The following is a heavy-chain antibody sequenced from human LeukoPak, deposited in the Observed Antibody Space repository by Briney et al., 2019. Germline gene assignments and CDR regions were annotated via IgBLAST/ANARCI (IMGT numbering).Heavy chain of an antibody. J-gene: IGHJ6*03. CDR1: GYTFTSYD. CDR3: ASGFGSSGWSHYYYMDV. CDR2: MNPNSGNT. D-gene: IGHD6-19*01. Sequence: GASVKVSCKASGYTFTSYDINWVRQATGQGLEWMGWMNPNSGNTGYAQKFQGRVTITRNTSISTAYMELSSLRSEDTAVYYCASGFGSSGWSHYYYMDVWGKGTTVTVSS. V-gene: IGHV1-8*03.